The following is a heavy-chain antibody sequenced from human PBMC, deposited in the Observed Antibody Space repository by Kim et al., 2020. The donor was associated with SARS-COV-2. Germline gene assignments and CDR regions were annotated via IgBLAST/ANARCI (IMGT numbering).Heavy chain of an antibody. J-gene: IGHJ5*02. CDR1: GGSISTYH. V-gene: IGHV4-59*08. Sequence: SETLSLTCTVSGGSISTYHWIWIRQPPGKGLEWIGYVSYSGSTNYNPSLKSRVTISIDTSRNQFSLKLSSVTAADTAVYYCARHGDVFGSGWLDPWGQGT. CDR3: ARHGDVFGSGWLDP. D-gene: IGHD3-10*01. CDR2: VSYSGST.